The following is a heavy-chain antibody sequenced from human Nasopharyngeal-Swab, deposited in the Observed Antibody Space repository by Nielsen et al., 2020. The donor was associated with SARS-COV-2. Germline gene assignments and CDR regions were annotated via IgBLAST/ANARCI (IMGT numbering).Heavy chain of an antibody. J-gene: IGHJ6*04. CDR2: IKQDGSEK. Sequence: GESLKISCAASGFTFSSYRMSWVRQAPGKGLEWVANIKQDGSEKYYVDSVKGRFTISRDNAKNSLYLQMNSLRAEDTAVYYCARGYSSPDVWGKGTTVTVSS. V-gene: IGHV3-7*01. CDR3: ARGYSSPDV. D-gene: IGHD6-13*01. CDR1: GFTFSSYR.